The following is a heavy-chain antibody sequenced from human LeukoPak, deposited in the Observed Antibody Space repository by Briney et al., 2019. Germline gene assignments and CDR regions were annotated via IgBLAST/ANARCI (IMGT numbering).Heavy chain of an antibody. CDR1: GYTLTELS. CDR3: ATADDFWSGYFTGGLDY. Sequence: GASVEVSCKVSGYTLTELSMHWVRQAPGKGLEWMGGFDPEYGETIYAQKFQGRATMTEDTSTDTAYMELSSLRSEDTAVYYCATADDFWSGYFTGGLDYWGQGTLVIVSS. D-gene: IGHD3-3*01. J-gene: IGHJ4*02. V-gene: IGHV1-24*01. CDR2: FDPEYGET.